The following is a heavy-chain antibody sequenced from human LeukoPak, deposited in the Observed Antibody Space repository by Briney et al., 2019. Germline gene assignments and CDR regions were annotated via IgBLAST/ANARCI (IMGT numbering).Heavy chain of an antibody. CDR1: GFTFSSYW. V-gene: IGHV3-7*05. CDR3: VMDMDV. Sequence: PGGSLRLSCAASGFTFSSYWMHWVRQAPGKGLEWVANIKEDGSAKYYVDSVKGRFTISRDNAKNSLYLQMNSLRAEDTAVYYCVMDMDVWGQGTTVTVSS. CDR2: IKEDGSAK. J-gene: IGHJ6*02.